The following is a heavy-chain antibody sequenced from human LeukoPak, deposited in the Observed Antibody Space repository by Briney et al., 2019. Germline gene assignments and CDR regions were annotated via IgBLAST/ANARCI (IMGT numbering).Heavy chain of an antibody. Sequence: GGSLRLSCAASGFTFSSYGMIWVRQAPGKGLEWVSGISGSGGSTYLADSVKGRFTISRDNSKNTLYLEMNSLRADDTAVYYCAKDRPTVYSSSWLHFLDSWGQGTLVTVSS. CDR2: ISGSGGST. CDR3: AKDRPTVYSSSWLHFLDS. CDR1: GFTFSSYG. D-gene: IGHD6-13*01. V-gene: IGHV3-23*01. J-gene: IGHJ4*02.